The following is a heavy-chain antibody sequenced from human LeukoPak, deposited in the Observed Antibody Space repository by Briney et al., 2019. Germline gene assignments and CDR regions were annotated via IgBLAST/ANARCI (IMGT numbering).Heavy chain of an antibody. V-gene: IGHV4-30-4*01. CDR3: TRVFGNHFVVY. Sequence: PSETLSLTCSVSGGSISSGDHYWTWIRQPPGGGLEWMGFITLYSDTTSYNPSLKSRLMISIDTSKNQFSLTLTSLTAAATAVYFCTRVFGNHFVVYWAQGTLAPVSS. CDR1: GGSISSGDHY. CDR2: ITLYSDTT. J-gene: IGHJ4*02. D-gene: IGHD3-22*01.